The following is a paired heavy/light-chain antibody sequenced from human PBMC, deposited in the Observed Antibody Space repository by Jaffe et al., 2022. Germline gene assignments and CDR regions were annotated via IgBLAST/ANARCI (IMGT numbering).Heavy chain of an antibody. CDR3: ARSYYGDYLASDY. Sequence: QVQLQESGPGLVKPSETLSLTCTVSGYSINDGYYWGWIRQPPGKGLEWIGNIYRSGSSYYNPSLKSRVTISVDTSKNQFSLGLTSVTAADTAVYYCARSYYGDYLASDYWGQGTLVTVSS. CDR2: IYRSGSS. J-gene: IGHJ4*02. D-gene: IGHD4-17*01. V-gene: IGHV4-38-2*02. CDR1: GYSINDGYY.
Light chain of an antibody. J-gene: IGLJ2*01. CDR1: SSDVGGYDY. Sequence: QSALTQPRSVSGSPGQSVTISCTGTSSDVGGYDYVSWYQQHPGKAPKLIIYDVNRRPSGVPDRFSGSKSGNTASLTISGLQAEDEADYYCCSYAGSYTIFGGGTKLTVL. CDR2: DVN. CDR3: CSYAGSYTI. V-gene: IGLV2-11*01.